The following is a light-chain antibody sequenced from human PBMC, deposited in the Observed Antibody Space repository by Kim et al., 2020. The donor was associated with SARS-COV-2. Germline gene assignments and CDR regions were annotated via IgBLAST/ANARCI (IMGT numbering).Light chain of an antibody. J-gene: IGKJ4*01. V-gene: IGKV3-11*01. CDR2: DAS. Sequence: SLCPGERATRSGRASQSVSSYLAWYQQKPGQAPRLLIYDASNRATGIPARFSGSGSGTDFTLTISSLEPEDFAVYYCQQRSNWPTFGGGTKVEIK. CDR1: QSVSSY. CDR3: QQRSNWPT.